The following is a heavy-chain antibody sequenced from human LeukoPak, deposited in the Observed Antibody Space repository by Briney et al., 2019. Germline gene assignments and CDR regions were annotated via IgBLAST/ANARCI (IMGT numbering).Heavy chain of an antibody. CDR2: IRGKANSYAT. CDR1: GFTFSDSS. J-gene: IGHJ4*02. CDR3: TRLTMVRGLIVYFDY. V-gene: IGHV3-73*01. D-gene: IGHD3-10*01. Sequence: PGGSLRLSCAASGFTFSDSSIHWVRQASGKGLEWVGRIRGKANSYATAYAASVEGRFTISRDDSKNTAYLQMNSLKTEDTAVYYCTRLTMVRGLIVYFDYWGQGTLVTVSS.